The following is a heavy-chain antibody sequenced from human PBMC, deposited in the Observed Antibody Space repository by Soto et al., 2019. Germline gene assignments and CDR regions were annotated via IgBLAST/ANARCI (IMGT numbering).Heavy chain of an antibody. CDR1: GGTLSNYG. CDR3: SRGDATKIVVTTYYAMDV. Sequence: QVQLVQSGAGVKKPGSSVRVSCKASGGTLSNYGISWVRQAPGQGLEWMGGIITVFGTANYAQKFQGRVTITADESKSTVYMDVTSLRSEDTAVYYCSRGDATKIVVTTYYAMDVWGQGTTVSVSS. V-gene: IGHV1-69*12. J-gene: IGHJ6*02. CDR2: IITVFGTA. D-gene: IGHD4-17*01.